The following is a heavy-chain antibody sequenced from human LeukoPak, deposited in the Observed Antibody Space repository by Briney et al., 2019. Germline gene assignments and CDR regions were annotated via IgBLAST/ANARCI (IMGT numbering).Heavy chain of an antibody. CDR3: ATDQQYAFDY. D-gene: IGHD1/OR15-1a*01. Sequence: AGGSLRLSCATSGFTFTDYPMNCVRQAPGKGLEWVSNIRTTAEGANFAYYADSVKGRVTISRDDAKNTLYLHMNSLRDDDTAVYYCATDQQYAFDYWGQGILVTVSS. CDR2: IRTTAEGANFA. J-gene: IGHJ4*02. V-gene: IGHV3-48*02. CDR1: GFTFTDYP.